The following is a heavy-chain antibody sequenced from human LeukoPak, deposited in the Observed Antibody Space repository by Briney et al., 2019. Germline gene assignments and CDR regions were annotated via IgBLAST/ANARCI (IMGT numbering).Heavy chain of an antibody. CDR3: AVVPAAMGV. V-gene: IGHV1-18*01. CDR1: GYTFTSYG. Sequence: ASVKVSCKASGYTFTSYGISWVRQAPGQGLEWMGWISAYNGNTNYAQKLQGRVTMTTDTSTSTAYMELSGLTSDDTAVYYCAVVPAAMGVWGKGTTVTVSS. J-gene: IGHJ6*04. CDR2: ISAYNGNT. D-gene: IGHD2-2*01.